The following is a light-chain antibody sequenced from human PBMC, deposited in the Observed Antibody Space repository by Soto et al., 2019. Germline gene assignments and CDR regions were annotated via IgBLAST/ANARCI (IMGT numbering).Light chain of an antibody. CDR3: QQYGGSLT. V-gene: IGKV3-20*01. CDR1: QSISSTY. Sequence: EIVLTQSPGTLSLSPGERATLACRASQSISSTYLAWYQQKRCQAPRLLIYGASSRATGIPDRFSGSGSGTDFTLTISRLEPEDFALYYCQQYGGSLTFGGGTKVEIQ. CDR2: GAS. J-gene: IGKJ4*01.